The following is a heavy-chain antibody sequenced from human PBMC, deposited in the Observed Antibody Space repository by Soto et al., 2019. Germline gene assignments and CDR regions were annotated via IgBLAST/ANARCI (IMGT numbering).Heavy chain of an antibody. D-gene: IGHD3-16*01. Sequence: QLQLQESGPGLVKPSETLSLTCTVSGGSISSSSYYWGWIRQPPGKGPEWIGSIYYSGYTYYNPSINRRVTISVDPPKTQFSLNLSSVTAADTAVYYCARHNGPLYVGYYYDMDVWGQGTTVTVSS. CDR3: ARHNGPLYVGYYYDMDV. CDR2: IYYSGYT. CDR1: GGSISSSSYY. V-gene: IGHV4-39*01. J-gene: IGHJ6*02.